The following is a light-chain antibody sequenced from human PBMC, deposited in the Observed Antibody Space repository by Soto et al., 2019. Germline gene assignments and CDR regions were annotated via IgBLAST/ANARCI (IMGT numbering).Light chain of an antibody. CDR2: AES. CDR3: QQTYTTPRT. V-gene: IGKV1-39*01. Sequence: DIQMTQSPSSLSASVGDRVTITCRASQSIGNYLNWYQQKPGKAPNVLIYAESTLQSGVPSRFSGTGSGTYFTLTISNVQPEDFASYYCQQTYTTPRTFGQGTKLEIK. CDR1: QSIGNY. J-gene: IGKJ2*01.